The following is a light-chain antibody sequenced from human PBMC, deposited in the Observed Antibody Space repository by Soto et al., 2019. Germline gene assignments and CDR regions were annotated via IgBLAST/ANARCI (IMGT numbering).Light chain of an antibody. CDR1: QSVSTSY. CDR2: DAF. V-gene: IGKV3-20*01. J-gene: IGKJ1*01. CDR3: QQYKT. Sequence: ILLTQSPGTVSLSPGERATLSCRASQSVSTSYVAWYQQKFGQAPRLLIYDAFSRATGIPDRFTASGSGTDFTLTISRLEHEDSAVYYCQQYKTFGHGTKVDIK.